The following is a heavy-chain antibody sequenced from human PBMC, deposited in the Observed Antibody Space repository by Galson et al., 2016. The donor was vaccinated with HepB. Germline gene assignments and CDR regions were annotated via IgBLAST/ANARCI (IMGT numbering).Heavy chain of an antibody. CDR2: ISYDGSSK. CDR3: VRDDTPYYYASGTYAY. CDR1: GFAFITYG. V-gene: IGHV3-30*04. Sequence: SLRLSCAASGFAFITYGMHWVRQAPGKGLEWVALISYDGSSKYYADSVKGRFTISRDNSKNTFFLQMNSLRIEDTAVYYCVRDDTPYYYASGTYAYWGQGTLVTVSS. D-gene: IGHD3-10*01. J-gene: IGHJ4*02.